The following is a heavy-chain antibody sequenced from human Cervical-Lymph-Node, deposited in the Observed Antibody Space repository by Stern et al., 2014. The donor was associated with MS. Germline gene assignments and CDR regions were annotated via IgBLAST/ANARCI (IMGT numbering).Heavy chain of an antibody. J-gene: IGHJ5*02. V-gene: IGHV4-59*01. CDR1: GASITSYY. Sequence: QLQLQESGPGLLRPSETLSLTCTVSGASITSYYLSWIRQPPGKGLEWIGYNYYSGTTNYNASLKGRVAISIDTSKTQFSLRLSSVTAADTAVYYCARATDLWGQGTLVTVSS. CDR3: ARATDL. CDR2: NYYSGTT.